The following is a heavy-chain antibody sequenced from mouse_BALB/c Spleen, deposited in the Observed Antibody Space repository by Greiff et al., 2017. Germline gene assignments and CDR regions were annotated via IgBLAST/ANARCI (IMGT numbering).Heavy chain of an antibody. Sequence: DVQLVESGGGLVQPGGSRKLSCAASGFTFSSFGMHWVRQAPEKGLEWVAYISSGSSTIYYADSVKGRFTISRDNPKNTLFLQMTSLRSEDTAMYYCARQGVLYYFDYWGQGTTLTVSS. J-gene: IGHJ2*01. CDR3: ARQGVLYYFDY. CDR2: ISSGSSTI. CDR1: GFTFSSFG. V-gene: IGHV5-17*02.